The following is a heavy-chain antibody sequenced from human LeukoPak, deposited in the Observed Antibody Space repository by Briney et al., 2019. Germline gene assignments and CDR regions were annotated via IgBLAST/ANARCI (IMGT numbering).Heavy chain of an antibody. J-gene: IGHJ5*02. CDR1: GGSISSYY. Sequence: SETLSLTCTVSGGSISSYYWSWIRQPPGNGLEWIGYIYYSGSTNYNPSLKSRVTISVDTSKNQFSLKLSSVTAADTAVYYCARQAYYDFWSGYQNWFDPWGQGTLVTVSS. CDR3: ARQAYYDFWSGYQNWFDP. D-gene: IGHD3-3*01. V-gene: IGHV4-59*08. CDR2: IYYSGST.